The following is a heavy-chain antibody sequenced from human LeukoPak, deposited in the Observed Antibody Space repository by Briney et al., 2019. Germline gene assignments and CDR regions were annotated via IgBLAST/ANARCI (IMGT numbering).Heavy chain of an antibody. J-gene: IGHJ5*02. CDR1: GYTFTSYG. CDR3: ARLDRTSWFDP. D-gene: IGHD1/OR15-1a*01. CDR2: ISAYNGNT. V-gene: IGHV1-18*01. Sequence: ASVTVSCMASGYTFTSYGISWVRQAPGQGLEGMGWISAYNGNTNYARKLQGRVTMTTDTSTSTAHMELRSLRSDDTAVYYCARLDRTSWFDPWGQGTLVTVSS.